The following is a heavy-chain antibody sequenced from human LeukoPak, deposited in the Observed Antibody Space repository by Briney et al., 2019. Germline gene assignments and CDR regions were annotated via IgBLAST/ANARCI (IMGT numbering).Heavy chain of an antibody. D-gene: IGHD3-3*01. CDR1: GFTFSSYT. CDR2: ISYDGSNK. J-gene: IGHJ5*02. CDR3: ARGGQGYDLNWFDP. Sequence: GRSLRLSCAASGFTFSSYTIHWVRQAPGKGLEWVTIISYDGSNKYYADSVKGRFTISRDNSKNTLYLQMNSLRAEDTAVYYCARGGQGYDLNWFDPRGQGTLVTVPS. V-gene: IGHV3-30-3*01.